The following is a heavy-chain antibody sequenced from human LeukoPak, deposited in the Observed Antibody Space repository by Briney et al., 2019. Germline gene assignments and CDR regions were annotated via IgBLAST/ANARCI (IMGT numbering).Heavy chain of an antibody. D-gene: IGHD5-24*01. V-gene: IGHV4-30-4*02. Sequence: PSETLSLTCTVSGGSISSGDYYWSWIRQPPGQGLEWIGYIYYRGSTYYNPSLKSRVIISVDTSKNQFSLKLSSVTAADTAVYYCARGYRDGYNFVFDYWGQGTLVTVSS. CDR1: GGSISSGDYY. CDR3: ARGYRDGYNFVFDY. CDR2: IYYRGST. J-gene: IGHJ4*02.